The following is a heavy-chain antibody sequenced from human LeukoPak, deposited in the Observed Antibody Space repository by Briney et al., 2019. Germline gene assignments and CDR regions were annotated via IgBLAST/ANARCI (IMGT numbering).Heavy chain of an antibody. Sequence: PGGSLRLSCTTSGFTFNNFAMSWVRQAPGKGLEWVSSISGSSSYIYYADSVKGRFTISRDNAKNSLYLQMNSLRAEDTAVYYCARDRSLYSSSWYFDYWGQGTLVTVSS. CDR3: ARDRSLYSSSWYFDY. V-gene: IGHV3-21*01. CDR2: ISGSSSYI. J-gene: IGHJ4*02. D-gene: IGHD6-13*01. CDR1: GFTFNNFA.